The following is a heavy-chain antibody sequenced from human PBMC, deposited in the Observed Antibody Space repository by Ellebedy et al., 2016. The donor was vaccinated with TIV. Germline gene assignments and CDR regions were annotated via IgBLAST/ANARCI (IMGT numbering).Heavy chain of an antibody. CDR1: GYTFTNYY. V-gene: IGHV1-46*01. Sequence: AASVKVSCKASGYTFTNYYMHWVRQAPGQGLEWMGIINPSDDSTSYAQKFQGRVTMTKDTSTSTVYMELSSLISEDTAVYYCARDLFLAATGNYFYGMDVWGQGTTVTVSS. CDR2: INPSDDST. CDR3: ARDLFLAATGNYFYGMDV. D-gene: IGHD1-1*01. J-gene: IGHJ6*02.